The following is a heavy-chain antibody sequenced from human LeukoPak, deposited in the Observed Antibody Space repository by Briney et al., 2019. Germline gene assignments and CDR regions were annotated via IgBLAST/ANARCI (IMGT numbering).Heavy chain of an antibody. CDR2: ISGSGGST. V-gene: IGHV3-23*01. D-gene: IGHD6-13*01. Sequence: GGSLRLSCAASGFTFSSYAMSWVRQAPGKGLEWVSAISGSGGSTYYADSVKGRFTISRDNSKNTLYLQMNSLRAEDTAVYYCAKDLGPLHSSSWWLGYYYYGMDVWGQGTTVTVSS. J-gene: IGHJ6*02. CDR1: GFTFSSYA. CDR3: AKDLGPLHSSSWWLGYYYYGMDV.